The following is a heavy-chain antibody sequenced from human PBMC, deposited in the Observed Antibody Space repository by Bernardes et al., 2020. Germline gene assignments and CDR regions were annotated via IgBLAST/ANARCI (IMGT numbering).Heavy chain of an antibody. V-gene: IGHV5-51*01. CDR3: ARPVQLWFYDY. D-gene: IGHD5-18*01. Sequence: DSLKLSCKGSGYSFTSYWIAWVRQMPGQGLEWMGIISPGDSATRYSPSFQGQVTISADKSINTAYLQWSSLKASDTAIYYCARPVQLWFYDYWGQGTLVTTSS. J-gene: IGHJ4*02. CDR1: GYSFTSYW. CDR2: ISPGDSAT.